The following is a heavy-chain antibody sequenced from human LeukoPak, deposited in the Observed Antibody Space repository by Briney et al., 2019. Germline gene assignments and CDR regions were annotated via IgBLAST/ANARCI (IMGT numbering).Heavy chain of an antibody. J-gene: IGHJ4*02. V-gene: IGHV3-30*02. CDR2: IRYDGSNK. Sequence: GGSLRLSCAASGFTFSSYGMNWVRQAPGKGLAWVAFIRYDGSNKSYADSVKGRFTISRDNSKNTQYLQMNSLRAEDTAVYYCAKDGGGWRQLSFDYWGQGTLVTVSS. D-gene: IGHD5-24*01. CDR3: AKDGGGWRQLSFDY. CDR1: GFTFSSYG.